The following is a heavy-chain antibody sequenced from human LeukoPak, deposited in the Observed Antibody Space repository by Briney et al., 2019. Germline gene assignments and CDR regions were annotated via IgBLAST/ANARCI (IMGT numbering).Heavy chain of an antibody. CDR3: ARHPPGYSSGRRWTRKSGYPLGFDY. J-gene: IGHJ4*02. CDR2: IFYSGNT. CDR1: GGSFSGYY. V-gene: IGHV4-34*12. D-gene: IGHD6-19*01. Sequence: SETLSLTCAVYGGSFSGYYWSWIRQPPGKGLEWIGSIFYSGNTYDNPSLKSRVTISVDTSKNQFSLKLNSVTAADTAVYYCARHPPGYSSGRRWTRKSGYPLGFDYWGQGTLVTVSS.